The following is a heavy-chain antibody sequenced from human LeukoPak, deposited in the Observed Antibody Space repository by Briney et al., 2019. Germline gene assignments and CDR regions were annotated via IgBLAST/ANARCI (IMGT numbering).Heavy chain of an antibody. D-gene: IGHD2-21*01. Sequence: GGSLRLSCAASGFTFDDSAMRWVRHAPGKGLEWVSGISWNSGNTLYADSVKGRFTISRDNAKNFLYLQMDSLRAEDTAWYFCARAPSILASRSYFDYWGQGALVTVSS. V-gene: IGHV3-9*01. CDR2: ISWNSGNT. CDR3: ARAPSILASRSYFDY. CDR1: GFTFDDSA. J-gene: IGHJ4*02.